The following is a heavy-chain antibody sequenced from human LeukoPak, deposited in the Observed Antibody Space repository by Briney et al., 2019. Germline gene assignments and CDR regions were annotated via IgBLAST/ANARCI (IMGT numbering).Heavy chain of an antibody. J-gene: IGHJ5*02. CDR2: IRYDGSNK. CDR1: GFTFSSYG. V-gene: IGHV3-30*02. Sequence: GGSLRLSCAASGFTFSSYGMHRVRQAPGKGLEWVAFIRYDGSNKYYADSVKGRFTISRDNSKNTLYLQMNSLRAEDTAVYYCARQRIAAAGKGFGWFDPWGQGTLVTVSS. CDR3: ARQRIAAAGKGFGWFDP. D-gene: IGHD6-13*01.